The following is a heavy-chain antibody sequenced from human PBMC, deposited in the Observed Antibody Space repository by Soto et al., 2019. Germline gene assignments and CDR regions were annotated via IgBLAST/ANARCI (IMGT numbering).Heavy chain of an antibody. Sequence: GGSLRLSCAASGFTFSSYGMSWVRQAPGKGLEWVAGIPVIGERRYYADSVKGRFTISRDNAKNTLYLQMNSLRVEDAAVYFCAREGDRYGTVCFDSWGQGTLVTVSS. D-gene: IGHD1-1*01. V-gene: IGHV3-23*01. J-gene: IGHJ4*02. CDR2: IPVIGERR. CDR1: GFTFSSYG. CDR3: AREGDRYGTVCFDS.